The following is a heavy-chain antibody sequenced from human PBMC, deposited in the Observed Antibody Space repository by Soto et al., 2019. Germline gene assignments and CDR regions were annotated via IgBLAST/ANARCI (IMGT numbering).Heavy chain of an antibody. Sequence: GVPVKVSCKASGYTFTSYAMHSARQAPGQRLEWMGWINAGNGNTKYSQKFQGRVTITRDTSASTGYMGLSSLRSEDTAVYYCARDKRLGDYYYYYYYMDVWGKGTTVNVSS. J-gene: IGHJ6*03. D-gene: IGHD3-10*01. CDR3: ARDKRLGDYYYYYYYMDV. V-gene: IGHV1-3*01. CDR1: GYTFTSYA. CDR2: INAGNGNT.